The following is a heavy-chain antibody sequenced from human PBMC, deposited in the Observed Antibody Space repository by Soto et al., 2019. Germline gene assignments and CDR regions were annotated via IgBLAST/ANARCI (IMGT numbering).Heavy chain of an antibody. CDR3: ARGVGHRYDFWRGYLDY. CDR1: GFTFSSYS. V-gene: IGHV3-21*01. J-gene: IGHJ4*02. D-gene: IGHD3-3*01. CDR2: ISSSSRYI. Sequence: EVQLVESGGGLVKPGGSLRLSCAASGFTFSSYSMNWVRQAPGKGLEWVSSISSSSRYIDYADSVKGRFTIARDNAKHSLYLQMHSSGAEDTAVYYCARGVGHRYDFWRGYLDYWGQGTLVTVSS.